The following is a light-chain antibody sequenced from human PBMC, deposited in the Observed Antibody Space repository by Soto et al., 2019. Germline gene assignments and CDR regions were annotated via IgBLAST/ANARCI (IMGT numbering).Light chain of an antibody. CDR3: QDFGGTPFT. V-gene: IGKV3-20*01. CDR1: QSVSSSY. CDR2: GAS. J-gene: IGKJ5*01. Sequence: EIVLTQSPGTLSLSPGEGATLSCRASQSVSSSYIAWYQQRPGQTPSLLIYGASTRATGIPDRFSGSXSGTHFTLTISRLEPGDFAVYYWQDFGGTPFTFGQGTRLEIK.